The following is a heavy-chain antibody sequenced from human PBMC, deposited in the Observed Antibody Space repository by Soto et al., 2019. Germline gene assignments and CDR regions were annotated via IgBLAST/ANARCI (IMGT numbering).Heavy chain of an antibody. CDR1: GFTVSSNY. CDR3: ARDLEQQLAQPPYYYYYYMDV. J-gene: IGHJ6*03. D-gene: IGHD6-13*01. CDR2: LYSGGST. V-gene: IGHV3-66*01. Sequence: SLRLSCAASGFTVSSNYMSWVRRAPGKGLEWVSVLYSGGSTYYADSVKGRFTISRDNSKNTLYLQMNSLRAEDTAVYYCARDLEQQLAQPPYYYYYYMDVWGTGTTVTVSS.